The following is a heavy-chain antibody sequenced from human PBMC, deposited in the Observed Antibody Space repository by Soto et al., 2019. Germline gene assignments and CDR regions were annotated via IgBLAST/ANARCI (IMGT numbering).Heavy chain of an antibody. CDR1: GGSISSYY. J-gene: IGHJ5*02. D-gene: IGHD6-13*01. V-gene: IGHV4-59*01. Sequence: SETLSLTCTVSGGSISSYYWSWIRQPPGKGLEWIGYIYYSGSTNYNPSLKSRVTISVDTSKNQFSLKLSSVTAAATAVYYCARSHSSSWYPGWFDPWGQGALVTVSS. CDR3: ARSHSSSWYPGWFDP. CDR2: IYYSGST.